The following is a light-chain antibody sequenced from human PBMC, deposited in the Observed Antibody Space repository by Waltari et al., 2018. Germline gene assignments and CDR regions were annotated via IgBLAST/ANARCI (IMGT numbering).Light chain of an antibody. V-gene: IGLV8-61*01. CDR3: SIYMGSGIWV. CDR1: SGSVSSTSY. J-gene: IGLJ3*02. Sequence: QTVVTQEPSLSVSPGGTVTLAFALSSGSVSSTSYATWYQQTPGQPPRTLVYKGNSRSSGVPDRFSGTILGNKAALTITGAQADDESDYYCSIYMGSGIWVFGGGTKLTVL. CDR2: KGN.